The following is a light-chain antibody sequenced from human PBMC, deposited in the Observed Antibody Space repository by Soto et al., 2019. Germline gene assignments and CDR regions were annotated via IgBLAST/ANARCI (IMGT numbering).Light chain of an antibody. CDR2: DDN. Sequence: QSVLTQPPSVSAAPGQKVTISGSGSSPNIGGNSVSWYQQLPGTAPKLLIYDDNKRPSGIPDRFSGSKSGTSATLGITGFQTGDEADYYCGSWDSSLSAYVFGTGTKVTVL. CDR3: GSWDSSLSAYV. CDR1: SPNIGGNS. V-gene: IGLV1-51*01. J-gene: IGLJ1*01.